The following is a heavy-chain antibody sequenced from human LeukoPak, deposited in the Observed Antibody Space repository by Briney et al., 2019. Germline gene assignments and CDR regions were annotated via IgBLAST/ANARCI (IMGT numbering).Heavy chain of an antibody. CDR3: TRRGDGYNDAFDI. J-gene: IGHJ3*02. D-gene: IGHD5-24*01. CDR1: GFTFSGSA. CDR2: VRSNANSYAT. V-gene: IGHV3-73*01. Sequence: GGSLRLSCAASGFTFSGSAIHWVRQASGKGLEWVGRVRSNANSYATAYAASVKGRVTISRDDSKNKAYLQMNSLKTDDTAVYYCTRRGDGYNDAFDIWGQGTMVAVSS.